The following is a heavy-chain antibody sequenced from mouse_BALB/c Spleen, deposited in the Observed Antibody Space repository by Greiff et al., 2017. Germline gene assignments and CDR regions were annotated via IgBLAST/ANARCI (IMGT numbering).Heavy chain of an antibody. J-gene: IGHJ3*01. V-gene: IGHV3-1*02. D-gene: IGHD2-14*01. CDR2: IHYSGST. CDR3: AGYNRYDEGAAWFAY. Sequence: DVMLEESGPDLVKPSQSLSLTCTVTGYSITSCYSRCLIRQFPGNLLEWMGYIHYSGSTNYNPSLKSRISITRDTTKNQFFLQLNSVTTEDASTYYCAGYNRYDEGAAWFAYWGQGTLVTVSA. CDR1: GYSITSCYS.